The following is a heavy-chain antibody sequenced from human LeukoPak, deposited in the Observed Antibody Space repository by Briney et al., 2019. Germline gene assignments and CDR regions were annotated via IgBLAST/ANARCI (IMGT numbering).Heavy chain of an antibody. V-gene: IGHV3-30*18. CDR2: ISYDGSNK. D-gene: IGHD5-12*01. CDR3: AKDPGGYSGYDHPIDY. J-gene: IGHJ4*02. CDR1: GFTFSSYG. Sequence: GRSLRLSCAASGFTFSSYGMHWVRQAPGKGLEWVAVISYDGSNKYYADSVKGRFTISRDNSKNPLHLQMNSLRAEDTAVYYCAKDPGGYSGYDHPIDYWGQGTLVTVSS.